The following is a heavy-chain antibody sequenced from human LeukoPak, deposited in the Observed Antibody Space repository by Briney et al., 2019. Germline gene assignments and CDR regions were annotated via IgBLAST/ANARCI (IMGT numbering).Heavy chain of an antibody. CDR1: GFTSSGYE. Sequence: GGSLRLSCAASGFTSSGYEMNWVRQAPGKGLEWISYISSSAGTTYHADSVKGRFTISRDNAKNSLYLQMNSLKSEDTAVYYCARDTRNLFDLWGQGTLVTVSS. CDR3: ARDTRNLFDL. V-gene: IGHV3-48*03. J-gene: IGHJ4*02. CDR2: ISSSAGTT.